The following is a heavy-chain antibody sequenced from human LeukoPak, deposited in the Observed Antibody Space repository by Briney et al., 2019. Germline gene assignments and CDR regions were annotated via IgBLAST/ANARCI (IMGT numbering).Heavy chain of an antibody. Sequence: AGGSLRLSCAASGFNFDEYAMHWVRQAPGKGLEWVSGINWNNGGIGYADSVKGRFTISRDNAKNSLYLQMNSLRPEDTALYYCAKDYISSGSGTNFLDHWGQGTLVTVSS. CDR3: AKDYISSGSGTNFLDH. V-gene: IGHV3-9*01. J-gene: IGHJ4*02. CDR1: GFNFDEYA. CDR2: INWNNGGI. D-gene: IGHD3-10*01.